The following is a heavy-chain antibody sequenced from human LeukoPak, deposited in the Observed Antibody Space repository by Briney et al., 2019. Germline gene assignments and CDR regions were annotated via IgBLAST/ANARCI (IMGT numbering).Heavy chain of an antibody. Sequence: SETLSLTCSVSGGSISNSSYYWGWIRQPPGKGLERIGSMYYTGSTYYNPSLKSRVTISVDMSNNRFSLKLRSVTAADTAVYYCAITYYDFSIGQTTVDYWGQGTLVTVSS. V-gene: IGHV4-39*01. CDR2: MYYTGST. CDR3: AITYYDFSIGQTTVDY. J-gene: IGHJ4*02. D-gene: IGHD3-3*01. CDR1: GGSISNSSYY.